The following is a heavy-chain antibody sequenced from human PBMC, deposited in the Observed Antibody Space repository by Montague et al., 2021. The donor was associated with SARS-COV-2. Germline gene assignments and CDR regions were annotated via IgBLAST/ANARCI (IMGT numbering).Heavy chain of an antibody. V-gene: IGHV3-30-3*01. CDR2: FPSDGGHT. CDR3: AREIGTSGWAGFFDF. Sequence: SLRLSCAASGFTFTTYVYHWVRQAPGGGLEWVALFPSDGGHTQYADSVRVRFTIYRDTSISTLYLQMDSLRPDDTAVYFCAREIGTSGWAGFFDFRGQGTLVTVSP. CDR1: GFTFTTYV. J-gene: IGHJ4*02. D-gene: IGHD6-19*01.